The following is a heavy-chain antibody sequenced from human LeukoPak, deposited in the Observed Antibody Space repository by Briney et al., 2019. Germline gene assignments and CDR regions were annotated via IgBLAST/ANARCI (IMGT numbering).Heavy chain of an antibody. D-gene: IGHD3-9*01. Sequence: SGTLSLTCAVSGGSIGSSTWWTWVRLPPGKGLEWIGEVFHSGSTNLNPSLKSRLTLSVDESKHEFSLKMTSVTAADTAVYYCASGGLVSRYLDHWGQGTLVTVSS. CDR2: VFHSGST. CDR1: GGSIGSSTW. V-gene: IGHV4-4*02. CDR3: ASGGLVSRYLDH. J-gene: IGHJ4*02.